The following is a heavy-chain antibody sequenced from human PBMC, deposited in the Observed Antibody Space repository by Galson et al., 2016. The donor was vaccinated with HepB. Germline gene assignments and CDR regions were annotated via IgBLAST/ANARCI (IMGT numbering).Heavy chain of an antibody. CDR3: ARRTLQPSFDY. Sequence: ETLSLTCTVSGDSISIRGYYWAWIRQPPGKGLEWIGSIYYSGNTYNNPSLKTRVFMSVDTSKNHFSLELSSVTAADTAVYYCARRTLQPSFDYWGQGTPVSVSS. D-gene: IGHD1-14*01. CDR1: GDSISIRGYY. J-gene: IGHJ4*02. CDR2: IYYSGNT. V-gene: IGHV4-39*02.